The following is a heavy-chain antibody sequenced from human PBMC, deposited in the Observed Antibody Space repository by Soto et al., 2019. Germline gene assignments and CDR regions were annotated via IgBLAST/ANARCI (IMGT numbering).Heavy chain of an antibody. D-gene: IGHD6-6*01. V-gene: IGHV4-39*01. Sequence: QLQLQESGPGLVKPSETLSLTCTASGGSISSSSYYWGWIRQPPGKGLEWIGSIYYSGSTYYNPSLKSRVTISVDTSKNQFSLKLSSVTAADTAVYYCARLEYMWYYGMDVWGQGTTVTVSS. CDR1: GGSISSSSYY. J-gene: IGHJ6*02. CDR3: ARLEYMWYYGMDV. CDR2: IYYSGST.